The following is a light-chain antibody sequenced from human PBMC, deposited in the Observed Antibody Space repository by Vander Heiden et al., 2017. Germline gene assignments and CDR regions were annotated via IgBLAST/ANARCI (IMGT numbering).Light chain of an antibody. J-gene: IGKJ4*01. CDR2: DAS. CDR1: QDISNY. V-gene: IGKV1-33*01. CDR3: QLYYTLPALT. Sequence: DIQMTQSPSSLSASVGDRVTITCQASQDISNYLNWYQQKPGKAPKLLIYDASNLETGVPSRFSGRGSGTDFTLTISSLQPEDIATYYCQLYYTLPALTFGSWAKVEI.